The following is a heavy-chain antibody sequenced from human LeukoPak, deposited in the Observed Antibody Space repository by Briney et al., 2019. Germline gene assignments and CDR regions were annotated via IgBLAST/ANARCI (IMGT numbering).Heavy chain of an antibody. V-gene: IGHV1-2*02. J-gene: IGHJ5*02. CDR1: GYTFTGYY. CDR3: VRDPGYCSGGSCFNWFDP. D-gene: IGHD2-15*01. Sequence: ASVKVSCKASGYTFTGYYMHWVRQAPGQGLEWMGWINPNSGGTNYAQKFQGRVTMTRDTSISTAYMELSRLRSDDTAVYYCVRDPGYCSGGSCFNWFDPWGQGTLVTVSS. CDR2: INPNSGGT.